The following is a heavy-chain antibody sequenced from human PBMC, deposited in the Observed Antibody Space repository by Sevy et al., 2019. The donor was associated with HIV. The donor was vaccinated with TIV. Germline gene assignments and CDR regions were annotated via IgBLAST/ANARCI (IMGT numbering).Heavy chain of an antibody. CDR3: ARSNRVMDSSGASYGIDV. Sequence: SETLSLTCTVSGGSISSGDYYWSWIRQPPGKGLEWIGYIYYSGSTYYNPSLKSRVTISVDTSKNQFSLKLSSVTAADTAVYYCARSNRVMDSSGASYGIDVWGQGTTVTVSS. CDR2: IYYSGST. J-gene: IGHJ6*02. CDR1: GGSISSGDYY. V-gene: IGHV4-30-4*01. D-gene: IGHD3-22*01.